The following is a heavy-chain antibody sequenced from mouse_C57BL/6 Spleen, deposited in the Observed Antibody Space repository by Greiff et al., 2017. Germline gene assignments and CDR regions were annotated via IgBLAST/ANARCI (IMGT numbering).Heavy chain of an antibody. D-gene: IGHD3-1*01. Sequence: VQLQQPGAELVRPGSSVKLSCKASGYTFTSYWMHWVKQRPIQGLERIGNIDPSDSETNYKQKFMDIATLTVDKSSSPAYMQLSSLTSEYSAVFSCARSGDWFAYWCPGPLVTVSA. J-gene: IGHJ3*01. CDR2: IDPSDSET. CDR1: GYTFTSYW. CDR3: ARSGDWFAY. V-gene: IGHV1-52*01.